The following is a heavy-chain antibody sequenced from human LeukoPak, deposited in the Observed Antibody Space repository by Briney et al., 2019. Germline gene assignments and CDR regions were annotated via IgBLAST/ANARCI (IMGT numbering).Heavy chain of an antibody. CDR2: VTHSGSA. Sequence: SETLSLTCAVSGGSFSGYHWSWIRQSPDKGLEYIGEVTHSGSADYNPSLKSRVTISVDTSKKEFSLRLKPVTAADTAVYYCARGVNYYGSGSFMYYYYYMDVWGKGTTVTVSS. CDR1: GGSFSGYH. D-gene: IGHD3-10*01. J-gene: IGHJ6*03. V-gene: IGHV4-34*01. CDR3: ARGVNYYGSGSFMYYYYYMDV.